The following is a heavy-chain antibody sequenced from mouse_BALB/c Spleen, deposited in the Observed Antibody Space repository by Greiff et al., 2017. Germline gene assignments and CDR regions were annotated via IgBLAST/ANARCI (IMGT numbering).Heavy chain of an antibody. Sequence: QVHVKQSGAELVRPGSSVKISCKASGYAFSSYWMNWVKQRPGQGLEWIGQIYPGDGDTNYNGKFKGKATLTADKSSSTAYMQLSSLTSEDSAVYFCARALDGYSAWFAYWGQGTLVTVSA. D-gene: IGHD2-3*01. CDR3: ARALDGYSAWFAY. V-gene: IGHV1-80*01. J-gene: IGHJ3*01. CDR1: GYAFSSYW. CDR2: IYPGDGDT.